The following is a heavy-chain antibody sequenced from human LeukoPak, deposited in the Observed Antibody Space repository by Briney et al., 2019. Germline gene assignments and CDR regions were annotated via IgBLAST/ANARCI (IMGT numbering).Heavy chain of an antibody. J-gene: IGHJ4*02. V-gene: IGHV1-69*05. D-gene: IGHD5-18*01. CDR1: GYTFTSYD. CDR3: ARGYSYGCSY. Sequence: VASVKVSCKASGYTFTSYDINWVRQATGQGLEWMGGIIPIFGTANYAQKFQGRVTITTDESTSTAYMELSSLRSEDTAVYYCARGYSYGCSYWGQGTLVTVSS. CDR2: IIPIFGTA.